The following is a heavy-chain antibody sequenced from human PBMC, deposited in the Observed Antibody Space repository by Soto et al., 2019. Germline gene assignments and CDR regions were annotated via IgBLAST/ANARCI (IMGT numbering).Heavy chain of an antibody. Sequence: GASVKVSCKASRYIFTSFHMHWVRQAPGQGLEWVGVINPSSGGATYEQSFQGRVTMTRDTSTSTVYMVLSSLRSEDTAVYYCATSQKGYNWNYFDHWGQGALVTVSS. CDR3: ATSQKGYNWNYFDH. J-gene: IGHJ4*02. D-gene: IGHD1-20*01. V-gene: IGHV1-46*01. CDR2: INPSSGGA. CDR1: RYIFTSFH.